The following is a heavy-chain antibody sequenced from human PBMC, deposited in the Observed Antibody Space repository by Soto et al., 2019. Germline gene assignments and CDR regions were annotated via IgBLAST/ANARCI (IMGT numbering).Heavy chain of an antibody. J-gene: IGHJ6*02. Sequence: SLTCTVSGGSISSYYWSWIRQPPGKGLEWIAYIYYSGSTNYNPSLKSRVTISVDTSKNQFSLRLSYVTAADTAVYYCARDRRVRGVIRLGDVWGQGTTVTVSS. D-gene: IGHD3-10*01. CDR3: ARDRRVRGVIRLGDV. CDR2: IYYSGST. V-gene: IGHV4-59*01. CDR1: GGSISSYY.